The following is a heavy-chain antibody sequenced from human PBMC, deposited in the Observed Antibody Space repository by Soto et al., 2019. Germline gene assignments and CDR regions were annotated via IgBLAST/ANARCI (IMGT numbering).Heavy chain of an antibody. Sequence: EVQLVESGGGLVQPGGSLRLSCAASGFTFSSYSMNWVRQAPGKGLEWVSYISSSSSTIYYADSVKGRFTISRDNAKNSLYLQMNSLRDEDTAVYYCARGGWDLTPYYYYYGMDVWGQGTTVTVSS. CDR3: ARGGWDLTPYYYYYGMDV. CDR1: GFTFSSYS. V-gene: IGHV3-48*02. J-gene: IGHJ6*02. D-gene: IGHD1-26*01. CDR2: ISSSSSTI.